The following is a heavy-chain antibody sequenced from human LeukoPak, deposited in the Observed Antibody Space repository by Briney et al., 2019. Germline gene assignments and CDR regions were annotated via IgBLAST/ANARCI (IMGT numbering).Heavy chain of an antibody. D-gene: IGHD6-19*01. J-gene: IGHJ4*02. CDR3: ATAAGSGWYLSPFFDY. Sequence: GASVKVSCKVSGYTLTELSMHWVRQAPGKGLEWMGGFDPEDGETIYAQKFQGRVTMTEATSTDTAYMELSSLRSEDTAVYYCATAAGSGWYLSPFFDYWGQGTLVTVSS. CDR1: GYTLTELS. CDR2: FDPEDGET. V-gene: IGHV1-24*01.